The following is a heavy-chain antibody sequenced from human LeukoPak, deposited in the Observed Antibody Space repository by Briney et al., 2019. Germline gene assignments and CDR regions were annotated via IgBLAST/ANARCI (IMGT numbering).Heavy chain of an antibody. J-gene: IGHJ6*02. D-gene: IGHD5-24*01. CDR3: ARVDSWWLQLHYYYGMDV. CDR2: ISGAGGST. CDR1: GFTFSSYW. Sequence: GGSLRLSCAASGFTFSSYWMHWVRQAPGKGLGWVSGISGAGGSTYYADSVKGRFTISRDNSKNTLYLQMNSLRAEDTAVYYCARVDSWWLQLHYYYGMDVWGQGTTVTVSS. V-gene: IGHV3-74*01.